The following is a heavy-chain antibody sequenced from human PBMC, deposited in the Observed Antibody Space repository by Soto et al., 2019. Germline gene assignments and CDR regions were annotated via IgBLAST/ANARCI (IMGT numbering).Heavy chain of an antibody. CDR2: IYWDDVQ. CDR3: AHSPCSGGTCYLFDY. Sequence: GSGPTLVNPTQTLTLTCTISGFSLSTSGVGVDWIRQPPGKSLEWLALIYWDDVQRYSPSLKTRLTITKDTSRSQVVLTMTNMDPVDTATYYCAHSPCSGGTCYLFDYWGQGTLVTVSS. D-gene: IGHD2-15*01. V-gene: IGHV2-5*02. CDR1: GFSLSTSGVG. J-gene: IGHJ4*02.